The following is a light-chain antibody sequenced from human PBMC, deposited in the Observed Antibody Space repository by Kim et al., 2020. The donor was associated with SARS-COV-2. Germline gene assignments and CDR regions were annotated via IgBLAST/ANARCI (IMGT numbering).Light chain of an antibody. CDR3: QQHGSSPVT. V-gene: IGKV3-20*01. Sequence: DIVLTQSPGALSLSPGERATLSCRASQSVSSNYLAWYQQKPGQAPRLLIYGASSRATGFPDRFSGSGSGTDFTLTISRLEPEDFAVYFCQQHGSSPVTFGQGTKLEI. CDR1: QSVSSNY. J-gene: IGKJ2*01. CDR2: GAS.